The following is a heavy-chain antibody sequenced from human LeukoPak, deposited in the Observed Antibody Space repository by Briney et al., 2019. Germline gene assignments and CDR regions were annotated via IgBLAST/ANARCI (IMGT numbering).Heavy chain of an antibody. CDR3: ARHDYYGSGSPNWFDP. V-gene: IGHV4-34*01. Sequence: PSETLSLTCAVYGGSFSGYYWSWIRQPPGKGLEWIGEINHSGSTYYNPSLKSRVTISVDMSENQFSLKLRSVTAADTAVYYCARHDYYGSGSPNWFDPWGQGTLVTVSS. J-gene: IGHJ5*02. CDR2: INHSGST. CDR1: GGSFSGYY. D-gene: IGHD3-10*01.